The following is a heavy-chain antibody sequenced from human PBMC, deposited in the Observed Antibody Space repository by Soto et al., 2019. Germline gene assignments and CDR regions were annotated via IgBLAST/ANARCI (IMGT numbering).Heavy chain of an antibody. CDR2: IYPGDSDT. J-gene: IGHJ6*02. CDR1: GYSFTSYW. D-gene: IGHD2-2*01. Sequence: ESLKISCKGSGYSFTSYWIGWVRQMPGKGLEWMGIIYPGDSDTRYSPSFQGQVTISADKSISTAYLQWSSLKASDTAMYYCARHYCSSTSCYPVYYYYYGMDVWGQGTTVTVSS. CDR3: ARHYCSSTSCYPVYYYYYGMDV. V-gene: IGHV5-51*01.